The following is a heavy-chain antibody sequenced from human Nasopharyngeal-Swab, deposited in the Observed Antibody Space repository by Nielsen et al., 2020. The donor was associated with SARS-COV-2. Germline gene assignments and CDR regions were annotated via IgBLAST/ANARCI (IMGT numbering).Heavy chain of an antibody. Sequence: SLKISCAASGFTFDDYAMHWVRQAPGKGLEWVSGINWNSGSTGYADSVKGRFTISRDNAKNSLYLQMNSLRAEDTALYYCAKDFYYMDVWGKGTTVTVSS. CDR3: AKDFYYMDV. CDR2: INWNSGST. V-gene: IGHV3-9*01. CDR1: GFTFDDYA. J-gene: IGHJ6*03.